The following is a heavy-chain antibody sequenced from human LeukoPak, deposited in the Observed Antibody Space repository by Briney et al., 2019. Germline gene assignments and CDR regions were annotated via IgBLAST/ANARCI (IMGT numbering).Heavy chain of an antibody. CDR2: IYPGDSDT. V-gene: IGHV5-51*01. D-gene: IGHD3-10*01. J-gene: IGHJ4*02. CDR1: GYNFANYW. CDR3: TLRGDSNYYDY. Sequence: GESLKISCKASGYNFANYWIAWVRLMPGKGLEWMGTIYPGDSDTRYRPSFQGQVTISADKSITTAYLQWSTLKASDTAMYYCTLRGDSNYYDYWAREPWSPSPQ.